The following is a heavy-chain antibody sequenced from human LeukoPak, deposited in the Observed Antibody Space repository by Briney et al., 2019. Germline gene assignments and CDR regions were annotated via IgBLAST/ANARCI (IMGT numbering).Heavy chain of an antibody. V-gene: IGHV1-3*03. CDR2: INAGNGNT. CDR1: GYTLRNYD. J-gene: IGHJ5*02. CDR3: ARLTGYSSESWFDP. Sequence: ASVKVSCKASGYTLRNYDISWVRQAPGQRLEWMGWINAGNGNTKYSQEFQGRVTITRDTSASTAYMELSSLRSEDMAVYYCARLTGYSSESWFDPWGQGTLVTVSS. D-gene: IGHD3-9*01.